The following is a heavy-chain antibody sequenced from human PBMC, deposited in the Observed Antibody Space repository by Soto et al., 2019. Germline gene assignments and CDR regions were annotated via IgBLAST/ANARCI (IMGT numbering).Heavy chain of an antibody. J-gene: IGHJ6*03. V-gene: IGHV1-18*01. Sequence: GASVKVSCKASGYTFTSYGIIWVRQAPGQGLEWMGYISPSSGNTRYSQNLQGRVTITTDTSASTAYMELSSLRSEDTAVYYCARDMELGYCTNGVCYSYYYYMDVWGKGTTVTVSS. CDR3: ARDMELGYCTNGVCYSYYYYMDV. CDR2: ISPSSGNT. D-gene: IGHD2-8*01. CDR1: GYTFTSYG.